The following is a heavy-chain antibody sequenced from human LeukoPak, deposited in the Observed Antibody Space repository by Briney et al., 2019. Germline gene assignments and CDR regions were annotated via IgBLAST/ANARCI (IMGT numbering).Heavy chain of an antibody. Sequence: GGSLRLSCAASGFTFSSYSMNWVRQAPGKGLEWVSAISVSGGSTYYADSVKGRFTISRDNSKNTLYLQMNSLRAEDTAVYYCAKDAPYYYDSSGYFYFDYWGQGTLVTVSS. V-gene: IGHV3-23*01. CDR3: AKDAPYYYDSSGYFYFDY. J-gene: IGHJ4*02. D-gene: IGHD3-22*01. CDR2: ISVSGGST. CDR1: GFTFSSYS.